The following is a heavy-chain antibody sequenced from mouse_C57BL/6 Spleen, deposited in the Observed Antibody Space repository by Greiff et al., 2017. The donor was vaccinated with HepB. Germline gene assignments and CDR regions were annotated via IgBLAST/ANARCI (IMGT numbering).Heavy chain of an antibody. CDR3: ARDYDGWYFDV. Sequence: VKLQESGAELARPGASVKLSCKASGYTFTSYGISWVKQRTGQGLEWIGEIYPRSGNTYYNEKFKGKATLTADKSSSTAYMELRSLTSEDSAVYFCARDYDGWYFDVWGTGTTVTVSS. V-gene: IGHV1-81*01. CDR2: IYPRSGNT. CDR1: GYTFTSYG. J-gene: IGHJ1*03. D-gene: IGHD2-4*01.